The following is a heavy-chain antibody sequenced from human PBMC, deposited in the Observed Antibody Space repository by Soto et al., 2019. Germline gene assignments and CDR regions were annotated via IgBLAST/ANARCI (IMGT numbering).Heavy chain of an antibody. CDR3: AREGGSIGGWFGRKFDS. D-gene: IGHD6-19*01. V-gene: IGHV3-23*01. CDR1: GFTFSTHA. CDR2: ISSGGATT. Sequence: GGSLRLSCAASGFTFSTHAMSWVRQAPGKGLEWVSSISSGGATTFYAASVEGRFTISRDKSKNTLYLQMNSLRADDTAVYYCAREGGSIGGWFGRKFDSWGQGTQVTVSS. J-gene: IGHJ4*02.